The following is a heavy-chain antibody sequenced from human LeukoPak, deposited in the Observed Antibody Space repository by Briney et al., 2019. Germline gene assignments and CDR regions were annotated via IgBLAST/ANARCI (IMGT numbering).Heavy chain of an antibody. CDR1: GFTFSRYA. D-gene: IGHD1-26*01. J-gene: IGHJ4*02. Sequence: PGGSLRLSCAASGFTFSRYAMNWVRQAPGKGLEWVSGISGGGGSTYYAESVKGRFIISRDNSKNTIYLQMSSLRAEDTAVYFCAKKAQYNGNYPLDYWGQGTLVTVSS. CDR3: AKKAQYNGNYPLDY. CDR2: ISGGGGST. V-gene: IGHV3-23*01.